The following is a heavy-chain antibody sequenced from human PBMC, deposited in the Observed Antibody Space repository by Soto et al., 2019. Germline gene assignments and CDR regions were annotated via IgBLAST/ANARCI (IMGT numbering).Heavy chain of an antibody. CDR3: ARDRVAAAGQRYYYYYYGMDV. V-gene: IGHV3-30-3*01. CDR2: ISYDGSNK. CDR1: GFTSSSYA. D-gene: IGHD6-13*01. J-gene: IGHJ6*02. Sequence: GGSLRLSCAASGFTSSSYAMHWVRQAPGKGLEWVAVISYDGSNKYYADSVKGRFTISRDNSKNTLYLQMNSLRAEDTAVYYCARDRVAAAGQRYYYYYYGMDVWGQGTTVTVSS.